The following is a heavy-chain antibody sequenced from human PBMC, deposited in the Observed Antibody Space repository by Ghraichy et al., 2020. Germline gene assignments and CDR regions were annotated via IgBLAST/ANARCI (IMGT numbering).Heavy chain of an antibody. CDR3: ARSLPPTRFG. J-gene: IGHJ4*02. D-gene: IGHD3-16*01. CDR2: INHSGST. V-gene: IGHV4-34*01. Sequence: SETLSLTCAVYGGSFSGYYWSWIRQPPGKGLEWIGEINHSGSTNYNPSLKSRVTISVDTSKNQFSLKLSSVTAADTAVYYCARSLPPTRFGWGQGTLVTVSS. CDR1: GGSFSGYY.